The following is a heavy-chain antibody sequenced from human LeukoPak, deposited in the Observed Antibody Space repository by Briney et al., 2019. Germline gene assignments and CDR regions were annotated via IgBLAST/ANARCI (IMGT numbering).Heavy chain of an antibody. J-gene: IGHJ2*01. Sequence: SETLSLTCTVSGGSISSGGYYWSWIRQHPGKGLEWIGYIYYSGSTYYNPSLKSRVTISVDTSKNQFSLKLSSVTAADTAVYYCARVDSTPWYFDLWGRGTLVTVSS. CDR2: IYYSGST. CDR3: ARVDSTPWYFDL. V-gene: IGHV4-31*03. CDR1: GGSISSGGYY.